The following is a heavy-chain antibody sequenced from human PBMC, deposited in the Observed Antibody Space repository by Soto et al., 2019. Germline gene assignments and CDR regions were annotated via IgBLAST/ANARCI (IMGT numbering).Heavy chain of an antibody. CDR1: GYTFTSYD. D-gene: IGHD3-22*01. Sequence: ASVKVSCKASGYTFTSYDINWVRQATGQGLEWMGWMNPNSGNTGYAQKFQGRVTMTRNTSISTAYMELSSLRSEDTAVYYCAREGYYYDSSGSSQYYYGMDVWGQGTTVTVSS. J-gene: IGHJ6*02. V-gene: IGHV1-8*01. CDR2: MNPNSGNT. CDR3: AREGYYYDSSGSSQYYYGMDV.